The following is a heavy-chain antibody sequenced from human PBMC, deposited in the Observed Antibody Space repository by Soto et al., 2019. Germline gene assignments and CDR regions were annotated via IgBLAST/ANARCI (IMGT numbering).Heavy chain of an antibody. D-gene: IGHD5-18*01. V-gene: IGHV1-3*01. CDR3: ARDRGYSYGLHAFDI. J-gene: IGHJ3*02. Sequence: KFQGRVTITRDTSASTAYMELSSLRSEDTALYYCARDRGYSYGLHAFDIWGQGTMVTVSS.